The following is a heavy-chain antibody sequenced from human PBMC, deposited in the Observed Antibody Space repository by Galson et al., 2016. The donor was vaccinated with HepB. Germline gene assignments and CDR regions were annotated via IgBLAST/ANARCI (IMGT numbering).Heavy chain of an antibody. CDR2: ISGSGGST. V-gene: IGHV3-23*01. J-gene: IGHJ4*02. CDR1: GFTFSSYA. Sequence: SLRLSCAASGFTFSSYAMSWVRQAPGKGLEWVSAISGSGGSTYYADSVKGRFTISRDNSKNTLFLQMNSLRAEDTAVYYCAKATILTGYSAPWVFDYWGQGTLVTVSS. D-gene: IGHD3-9*01. CDR3: AKATILTGYSAPWVFDY.